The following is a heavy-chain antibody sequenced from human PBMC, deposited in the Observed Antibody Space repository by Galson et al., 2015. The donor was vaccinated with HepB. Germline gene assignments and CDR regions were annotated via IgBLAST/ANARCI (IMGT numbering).Heavy chain of an antibody. D-gene: IGHD6-6*01. CDR1: GFTFSSYS. J-gene: IGHJ4*02. Sequence: SLRLSCVASGFTFSSYSMNWVRQAPGRGLEWVSSISSSSSYIYYADSVKGRFTISRDNAKNSLYLQMNSLRAEDTAVYYCARDPLGSSSLDYWGQGTLVTVSS. V-gene: IGHV3-21*01. CDR3: ARDPLGSSSLDY. CDR2: ISSSSSYI.